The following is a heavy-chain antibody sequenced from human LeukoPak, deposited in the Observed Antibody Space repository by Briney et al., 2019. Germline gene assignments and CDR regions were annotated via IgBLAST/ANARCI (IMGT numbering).Heavy chain of an antibody. CDR3: ARGWELWDPPHFDY. J-gene: IGHJ4*02. D-gene: IGHD1-26*01. CDR2: INTNTGNP. CDR1: GYTFTIYA. V-gene: IGHV7-4-1*02. Sequence: ASVKVSCKASGYTFTIYAMNWVRQAPGQGLEWMGWINTNTGNPTYAQGFTGRFVFSLDTSVSTAYLQISSLKAEDTAVYYCARGWELWDPPHFDYWGQGTLVTVSS.